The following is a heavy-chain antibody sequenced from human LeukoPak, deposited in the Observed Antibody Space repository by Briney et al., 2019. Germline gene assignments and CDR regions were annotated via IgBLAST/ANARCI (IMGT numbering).Heavy chain of an antibody. J-gene: IGHJ4*02. D-gene: IGHD5-12*01. CDR2: ISGSVGST. V-gene: IGHV3-23*01. CDR3: ARCRDGYNLFDY. Sequence: GGSLRLSCAASGFTVSSNYMSWVRQAPGKGLEWVSAISGSVGSTYYADSVKGRFTISRDNSKNTLYLQMNSLRAEDTAVYYCARCRDGYNLFDYWGQGTLVTVSS. CDR1: GFTVSSNY.